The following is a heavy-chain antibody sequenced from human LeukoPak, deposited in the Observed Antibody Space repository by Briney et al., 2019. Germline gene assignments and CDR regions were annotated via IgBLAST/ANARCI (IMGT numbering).Heavy chain of an antibody. Sequence: ETGGSLRLPCAASAFTLNNYAMHWVRQASGKGLTGVGMIWYVGSNEKYADSVRDRFTISRDNVKNTLYLQMSSLRAEDTAVYYCARGGRVNLWIFEGYDYWGRGTLVTVSS. CDR1: AFTLNNYA. J-gene: IGHJ4*02. D-gene: IGHD3-3*01. V-gene: IGHV3-33*01. CDR3: ARGGRVNLWIFEGYDY. CDR2: IWYVGSNE.